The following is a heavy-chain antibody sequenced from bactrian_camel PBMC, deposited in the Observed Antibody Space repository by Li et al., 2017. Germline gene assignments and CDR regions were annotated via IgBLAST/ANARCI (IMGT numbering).Heavy chain of an antibody. CDR1: EYTYSSYC. D-gene: IGHD6*01. CDR3: AASRGRSWGVGLPCDSRAGPRPDDFAY. J-gene: IGHJ4*01. CDR2: INTDGTT. V-gene: IGHV3S67*01. Sequence: DVQLVESGGGSVEAGGSLTLSCVASEYTYSSYCLGWLRQAPGKDREGVAAINTDGTTIYAESAKGRFTISKDNAKNTLYLEMNSLKPEDTATYYCAASRGRSWGVGLPCDSRAGPRPDDFAYWGPGTQVTVSS.